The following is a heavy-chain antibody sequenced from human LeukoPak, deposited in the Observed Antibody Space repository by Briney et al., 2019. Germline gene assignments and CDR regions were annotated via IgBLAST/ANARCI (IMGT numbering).Heavy chain of an antibody. CDR2: IYYSGST. D-gene: IGHD3-10*01. Sequence: SETLSLTCTVSGGSISSGDYYWSWIRQPPGKGLEWIGYIYYSGSTYYNPSLKSRVTISVDTSKNQSSLKLSSVTAADTAVYYCARDEDYYGSQPWGQGTLVTVSS. CDR3: ARDEDYYGSQP. CDR1: GGSISSGDYY. V-gene: IGHV4-30-4*01. J-gene: IGHJ5*02.